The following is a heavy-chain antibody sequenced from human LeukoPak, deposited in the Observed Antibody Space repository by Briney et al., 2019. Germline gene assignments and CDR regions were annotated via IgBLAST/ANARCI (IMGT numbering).Heavy chain of an antibody. J-gene: IGHJ4*02. Sequence: GGSLRLSCAASGFTFSSYEMNWVRQAPGKGVEWVSYICSGGNTIYYADSVKGRFTISRDNAKNSLYLQMNSLRAEDTAVYYCAREGTAMVSFDYWGQGTLVTVSS. D-gene: IGHD5-18*01. CDR2: ICSGGNTI. V-gene: IGHV3-48*03. CDR3: AREGTAMVSFDY. CDR1: GFTFSSYE.